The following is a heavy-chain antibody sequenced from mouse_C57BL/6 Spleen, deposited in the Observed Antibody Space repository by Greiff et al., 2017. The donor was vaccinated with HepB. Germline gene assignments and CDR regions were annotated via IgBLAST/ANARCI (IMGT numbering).Heavy chain of an antibody. V-gene: IGHV1-52*01. J-gene: IGHJ4*01. D-gene: IGHD2-14*01. CDR1: GYTFTSYW. CDR3: ARWENRYYAMDY. CDR2: IDPSDSET. Sequence: QVQLQQSGAELVRPGSSVKLSCKASGYTFTSYWMHWVKQRPIQGLEWIGNIDPSDSETHYNQKFKDKATLTVDKSSSTAYMQLSSLTSEDSAVYYCARWENRYYAMDYWGQGTSVTVSS.